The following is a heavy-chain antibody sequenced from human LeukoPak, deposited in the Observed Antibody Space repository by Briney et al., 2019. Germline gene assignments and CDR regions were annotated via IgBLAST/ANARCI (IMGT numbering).Heavy chain of an antibody. V-gene: IGHV1-69*04. D-gene: IGHD4-17*01. CDR3: ARGHGDYDWFDP. CDR2: IIPILGIA. J-gene: IGHJ5*02. Sequence: ASVKVSCKASGYTFTNYGISWVRQAPGQGLEWMGRIIPILGIANYAQKFQGRVTITADKSTSTAYMELSSLRSEDTAVYYCARGHGDYDWFDPWGQGTLVTVSS. CDR1: GYTFTNYG.